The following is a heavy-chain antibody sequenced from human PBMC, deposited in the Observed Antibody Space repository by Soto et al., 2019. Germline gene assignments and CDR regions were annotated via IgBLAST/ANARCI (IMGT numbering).Heavy chain of an antibody. Sequence: DVQLVQSGAEVKKPGESLRISCKGSGYNFTNYWINWVRQMPGKGLAWMGKIDPSDSYTSYSPSFQGHVTISVDKSINTAYLQWSSLKASDPAMYYCPRRGEAYSSSQGVDYCGQRNLVTVSS. CDR2: IDPSDSYT. CDR1: GYNFTNYW. J-gene: IGHJ4*02. V-gene: IGHV5-10-1*03. CDR3: PRRGEAYSSSQGVDY. D-gene: IGHD6-13*01.